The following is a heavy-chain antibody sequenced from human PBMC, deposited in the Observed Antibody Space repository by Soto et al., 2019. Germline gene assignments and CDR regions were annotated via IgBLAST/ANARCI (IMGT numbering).Heavy chain of an antibody. CDR3: ARVSRYCSSTSCPEGDYYYYMDV. CDR2: INSDGSST. J-gene: IGHJ6*03. D-gene: IGHD2-2*01. Sequence: GGSLRLSCGASGFTFSSYWMHWVRQAPGKGLVWVSRINSDGSSTSYADSVKGRFTISRDNAKNTLYLQMNSLRAEDTAVYYCARVSRYCSSTSCPEGDYYYYMDVWGKGTTVTVSS. CDR1: GFTFSSYW. V-gene: IGHV3-74*01.